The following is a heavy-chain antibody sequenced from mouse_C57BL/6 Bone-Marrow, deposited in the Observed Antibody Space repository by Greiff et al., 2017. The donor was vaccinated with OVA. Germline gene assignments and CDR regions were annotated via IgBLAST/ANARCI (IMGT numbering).Heavy chain of an antibody. CDR1: GYTFTSYW. J-gene: IGHJ2*01. CDR2: IHPNSGST. Sequence: QVQLQQPGAELVKPGASVKLSCKASGYTFTSYWMHWVKQRPGQGLEWIGMIHPNSGSTNYNEKFKSKATLTVDKSSSTAYMQLSSLTSEASAGYYCARPLYYRVYFDYWGQGTTLTVSS. CDR3: ARPLYYRVYFDY. V-gene: IGHV1-64*01. D-gene: IGHD2-1*01.